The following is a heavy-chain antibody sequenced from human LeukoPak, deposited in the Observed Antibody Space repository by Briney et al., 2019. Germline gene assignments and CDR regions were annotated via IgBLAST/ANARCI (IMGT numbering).Heavy chain of an antibody. J-gene: IGHJ4*02. CDR3: AKDPSMVRGDYFDY. CDR2: IRYDGSNK. V-gene: IGHV3-30*02. Sequence: GGSLRLSCAASGFTFSSYGMHWVRQAPGKGLEWVAFIRYDGSNKYYADSVKGRFTISRDSSKNTLYLQMNSLRAEDTAVYYCAKDPSMVRGDYFDYWGQGTLVTVSS. CDR1: GFTFSSYG. D-gene: IGHD3-10*01.